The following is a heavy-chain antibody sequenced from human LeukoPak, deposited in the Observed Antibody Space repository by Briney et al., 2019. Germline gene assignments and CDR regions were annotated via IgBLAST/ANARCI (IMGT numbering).Heavy chain of an antibody. J-gene: IGHJ4*02. CDR2: ISSSSSTI. D-gene: IGHD2-2*02. Sequence: GRSLRLSCAASGFTFSSYSMNWVRQAPGKGLEWVSYISSSSSTIYYADSVKGRFTISRDNAKNSLYLQMNSLRAEDTAVYYCARDDEAIGYYFDYWGQGTLVTVSS. V-gene: IGHV3-48*04. CDR3: ARDDEAIGYYFDY. CDR1: GFTFSSYS.